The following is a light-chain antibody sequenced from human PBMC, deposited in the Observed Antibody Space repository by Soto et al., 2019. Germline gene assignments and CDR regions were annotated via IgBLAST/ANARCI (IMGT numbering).Light chain of an antibody. CDR1: QTISNF. J-gene: IGKJ4*01. CDR3: HQRSDWSLT. V-gene: IGKV3-11*01. Sequence: EIVLTQSPATLSLSPGERATLSCRASQTISNFLSWYQQKPGQAPRLLIYDTFNRATGIPARFSGSGSGTDFTLTISSLEPEDFAIYYCHQRSDWSLTFGGGTKVDIK. CDR2: DTF.